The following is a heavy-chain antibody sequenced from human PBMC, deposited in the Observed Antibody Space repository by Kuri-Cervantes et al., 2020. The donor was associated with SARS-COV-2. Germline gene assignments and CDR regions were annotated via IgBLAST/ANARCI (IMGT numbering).Heavy chain of an antibody. CDR1: GDSISSVDYS. Sequence: SCAVSGDSISSVDYSWSWIRQPPGKGLEWIGYIYRDGKTYYSPSLTSRVTISVDRSKNQFFLQLTSVTAADTAVYYCARLIHVAAVPDPWGQGTLVTVSS. CDR3: ARLIHVAAVPDP. V-gene: IGHV4-30-2*01. CDR2: IYRDGKT. D-gene: IGHD2-21*02. J-gene: IGHJ5*02.